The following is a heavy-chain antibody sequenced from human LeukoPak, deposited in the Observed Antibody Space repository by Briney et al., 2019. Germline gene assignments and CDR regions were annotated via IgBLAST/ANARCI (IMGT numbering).Heavy chain of an antibody. Sequence: GGSVRLSCAASGFTFDDYAMHWVRQAPGKGLEWVSGVSWNSGSIGYADSVKGRFTISRDNAKNSLYLQMNSLKVEDTAIYYCARDNWVDCWGQGTLVTVSS. CDR3: ARDNWVDC. J-gene: IGHJ5*01. CDR2: VSWNSGSI. V-gene: IGHV3-9*01. CDR1: GFTFDDYA.